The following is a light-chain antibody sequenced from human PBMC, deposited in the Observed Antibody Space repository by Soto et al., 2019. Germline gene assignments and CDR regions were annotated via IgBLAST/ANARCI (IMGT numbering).Light chain of an antibody. V-gene: IGKV3-15*01. CDR1: PRTVSSY. CDR3: QQYDHWPVT. CDR2: AAS. Sequence: QSSGSLSLYPAELALRCCGSTPRTVSSYLAWYQHTPGQTPRLLIYAASTRATGVPARFRGSGSGTEFTLTINSLQPEDIAIYYCQQYDHWPVTFGEGTKVDIK. J-gene: IGKJ4*01.